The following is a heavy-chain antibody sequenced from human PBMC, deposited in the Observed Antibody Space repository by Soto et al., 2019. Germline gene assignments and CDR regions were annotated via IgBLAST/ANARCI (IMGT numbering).Heavy chain of an antibody. CDR3: AGDPDSHYNDSHASSYP. V-gene: IGHV1-69*08. D-gene: IGHD4-4*01. CDR1: GGNFSTYT. CDR2: IIPIIGII. J-gene: IGHJ5*02. Sequence: QLVQSGAEVKKPGSSVKVSCKASGGNFSTYTITWVRQAPGQGLEWMGRIIPIIGIINYAQKFQGRVTISADKFTGTAYMELTGLRSDDTAVYYCAGDPDSHYNDSHASSYPWGQGTLVTVSS.